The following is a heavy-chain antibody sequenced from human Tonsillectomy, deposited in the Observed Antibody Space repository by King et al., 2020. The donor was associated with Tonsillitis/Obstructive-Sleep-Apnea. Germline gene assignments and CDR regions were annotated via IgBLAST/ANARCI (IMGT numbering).Heavy chain of an antibody. J-gene: IGHJ6*02. CDR2: INNDRSST. D-gene: IGHD2-2*01. Sequence: VQLVESGGGLVQPGGSLRLSCAASGFTFSSYWMHWVRQAPGKGLVWVSRINNDRSSTSYADSVKGRFTISRDNTKNTLYLQMNSLRPEDKAVYYCARAEYCSSTSGDASAMDVWGQGTTITVSS. CDR1: GFTFSSYW. V-gene: IGHV3-74*01. CDR3: ARAEYCSSTSGDASAMDV.